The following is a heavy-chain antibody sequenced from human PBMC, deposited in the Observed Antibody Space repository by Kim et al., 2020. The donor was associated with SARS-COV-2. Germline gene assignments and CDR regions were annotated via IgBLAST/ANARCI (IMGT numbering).Heavy chain of an antibody. CDR3: AKADCSSTSCLNWFDP. D-gene: IGHD2-2*01. J-gene: IGHJ5*02. Sequence: DSVKGRITISRDNAKNSLYLQMNSLRAEDTALYYCAKADCSSTSCLNWFDPWGQGTLVTVSS. V-gene: IGHV3-9*01.